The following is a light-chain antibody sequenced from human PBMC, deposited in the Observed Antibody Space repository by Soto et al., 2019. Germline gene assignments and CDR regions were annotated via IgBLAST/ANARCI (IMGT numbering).Light chain of an antibody. V-gene: IGLV4-69*01. Sequence: QLVLTQSPSASASLGASVKLTCTLSSGHSSYTIAWHQQQPEKGPRYLMKLNTDGSHSRGDGIPDRFSGSRSGAERYLTISSLQSEDEADYSCQTWGAGIVVFGGGTKLTVL. CDR1: SGHSSYT. J-gene: IGLJ2*01. CDR2: LNTDGSH. CDR3: QTWGAGIVV.